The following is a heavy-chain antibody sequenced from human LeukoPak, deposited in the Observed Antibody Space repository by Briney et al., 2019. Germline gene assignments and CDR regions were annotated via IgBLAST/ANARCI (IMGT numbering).Heavy chain of an antibody. CDR2: ISNSGST. Sequence: SETLSLTCTVSGGPIISHYWTWIRQSPVKGLEWIGDISNSGSTSYNPSLKSRVTISIDTSKNQFSLKPSSVTAADTAVYYCGRDALVGYLSFYYMDVWGKGTTVTVSS. J-gene: IGHJ6*03. CDR3: GRDALVGYLSFYYMDV. CDR1: GGPIISHY. V-gene: IGHV4-59*11. D-gene: IGHD2-15*01.